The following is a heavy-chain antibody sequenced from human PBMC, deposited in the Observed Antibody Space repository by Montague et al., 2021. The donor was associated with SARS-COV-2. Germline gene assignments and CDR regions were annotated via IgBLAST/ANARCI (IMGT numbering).Heavy chain of an antibody. J-gene: IGHJ3*02. V-gene: IGHV4-59*01. CDR3: ARTGLGDYDILTGYTVNAFDI. CDR2: IYYSGST. Sequence: SETRSLTCTVSGGSISSYYWSWIRQPPGKGLEWIGYIYYSGSTNYNPSLKSRVTISVDTSKNQFSLELSSVTAADTDVYYCARTGLGDYDILTGYTVNAFDIWGQGTMVTVSS. CDR1: GGSISSYY. D-gene: IGHD3-9*01.